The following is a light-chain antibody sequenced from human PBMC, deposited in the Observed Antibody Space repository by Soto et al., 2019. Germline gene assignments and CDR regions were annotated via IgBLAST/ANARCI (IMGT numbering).Light chain of an antibody. CDR3: QQYNSWT. Sequence: DIQMTQSPSTLSASVGDRVTITCRASQSISSWLAWYQQKPGKAPKLLIYKASSLESGVPSRFSGSGSGREFPLTISSLQPDDFATYYCQQYNSWTFGQGTKVEIK. J-gene: IGKJ1*01. CDR1: QSISSW. V-gene: IGKV1-5*03. CDR2: KAS.